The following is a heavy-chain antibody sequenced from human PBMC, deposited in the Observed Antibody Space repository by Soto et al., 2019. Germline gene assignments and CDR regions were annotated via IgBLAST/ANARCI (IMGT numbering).Heavy chain of an antibody. V-gene: IGHV3-53*04. D-gene: IGHD6-13*01. CDR2: IYSGGST. CDR3: ARQAAAGFYYYYYMDV. Sequence: GGSLRLSCAASGFTVSSNYMSWVRQAPGKGLEWVSVIYSGGSTYYADSVKGRFTISRHNSKNTLYLQMNSLRAEDTAVYYCARQAAAGFYYYYYMDVWGKGTTVTVSS. J-gene: IGHJ6*03. CDR1: GFTVSSNY.